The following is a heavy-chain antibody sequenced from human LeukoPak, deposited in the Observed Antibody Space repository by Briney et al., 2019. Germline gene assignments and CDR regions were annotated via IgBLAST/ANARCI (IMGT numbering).Heavy chain of an antibody. CDR3: AKDRASRITMIVVVIEGGAFDI. D-gene: IGHD3-22*01. V-gene: IGHV3-23*01. Sequence: GGSLRLSCAASGFTFSSYATSWVRQAPGKGLEWVSAISGSGGSTYYADSVKGRFTISRDNSKNTLYLQMNSLRAEDTAVYYCAKDRASRITMIVVVIEGGAFDIWGQGTMVTVSS. CDR1: GFTFSSYA. CDR2: ISGSGGST. J-gene: IGHJ3*02.